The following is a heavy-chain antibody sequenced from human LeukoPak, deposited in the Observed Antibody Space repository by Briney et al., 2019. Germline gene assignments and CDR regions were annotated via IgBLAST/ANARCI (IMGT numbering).Heavy chain of an antibody. CDR2: ITTGGPNT. Sequence: GGSLRLSCTASGFTFSSYTMSWVRQAPGKGLKWVSTITTGGPNTYYADSVKGRFTVSRDDSKNTLYLQMNSLRAEDTAVYYCAKDGGLWVSAHRGDSWGRGTLVTVSS. CDR3: AKDGGLWVSAHRGDS. J-gene: IGHJ4*02. D-gene: IGHD3-16*01. V-gene: IGHV3-23*01. CDR1: GFTFSSYT.